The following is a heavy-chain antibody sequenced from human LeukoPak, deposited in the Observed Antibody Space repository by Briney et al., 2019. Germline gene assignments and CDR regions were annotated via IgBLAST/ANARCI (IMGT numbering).Heavy chain of an antibody. CDR2: ISYDGSNK. V-gene: IGHV3-30-3*01. CDR3: VRDRSLRGGDVFDI. CDR1: GFTFSSYA. D-gene: IGHD5/OR15-5a*01. J-gene: IGHJ3*02. Sequence: GSLRLSCAASGFTFSSYAMHWVRQAPGKGLEWVAVISYDGSNKYYADSVKGRFTISRDNSKNTLYLQMNSLRADDTAVYYCVRDRSLRGGDVFDIWGQGTMVTVSS.